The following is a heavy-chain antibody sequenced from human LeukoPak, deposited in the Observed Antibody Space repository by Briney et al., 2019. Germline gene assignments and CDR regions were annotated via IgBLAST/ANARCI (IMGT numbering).Heavy chain of an antibody. Sequence: GSLRLSCAASGFTFDDYAMHWVRQAPGKGLEWVSIIYSGGSTYYADSVKGRFTISRDNSKNTLYLQMNSLRVEDTAVYYCAKDTPVGYFDYWGQGTLVTVSS. V-gene: IGHV3-NL1*01. CDR1: GFTFDDYA. CDR3: AKDTPVGYFDY. J-gene: IGHJ4*02. CDR2: IYSGGST. D-gene: IGHD1-26*01.